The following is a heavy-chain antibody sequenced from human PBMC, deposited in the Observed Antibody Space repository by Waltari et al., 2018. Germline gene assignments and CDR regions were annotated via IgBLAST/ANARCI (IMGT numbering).Heavy chain of an antibody. CDR3: AKGNYYDSSGFDY. CDR1: GFTFEDYA. CDR2: ISWNSGSI. V-gene: IGHV3-9*01. J-gene: IGHJ4*02. D-gene: IGHD3-22*01. Sequence: EVQLVESGGGLVQPGRSLSLSCAASGFTFEDYAMHWVRQAPGKGLEWVSGISWNSGSIGYADSVKGRFTISRDNAKNYLYLQMNSLRAEDTALYYCAKGNYYDSSGFDYWGQGTLVTVSS.